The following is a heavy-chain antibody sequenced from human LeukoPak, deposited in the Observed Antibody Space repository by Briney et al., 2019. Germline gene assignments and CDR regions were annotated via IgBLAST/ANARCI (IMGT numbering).Heavy chain of an antibody. CDR2: IYHSGST. Sequence: SETLSLTCAVSGYSFSSGYYWGWIRPPPGKGLEWIGSIYHSGSTYYNPSLKSRVTISVDTAKNQFSLKLSSVTAADTAVYYCARASSLGGSSSGAWGAIFDYWGQGTLVTVSA. V-gene: IGHV4-38-2*01. CDR1: GYSFSSGYY. CDR3: ARASSLGGSSSGAWGAIFDY. J-gene: IGHJ4*02. D-gene: IGHD1-26*01.